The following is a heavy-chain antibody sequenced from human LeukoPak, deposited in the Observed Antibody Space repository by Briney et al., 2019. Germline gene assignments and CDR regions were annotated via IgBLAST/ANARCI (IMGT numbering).Heavy chain of an antibody. CDR1: GFTFSGYY. Sequence: ASVKVSCKASGFTFSGYYMHWVRQAPGQGLEWMGWINPNTGGINYAQKFQGRVTMTRDTSISTAYMDLSRLTSDDTAMYYCARVDPAMGRDYYFDWWGQGTLVTVSS. CDR3: ARVDPAMGRDYYFDW. J-gene: IGHJ4*02. CDR2: INPNTGGI. D-gene: IGHD3-10*01. V-gene: IGHV1-2*02.